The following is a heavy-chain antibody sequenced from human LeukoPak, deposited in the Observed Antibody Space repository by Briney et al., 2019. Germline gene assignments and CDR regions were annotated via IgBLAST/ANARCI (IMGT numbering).Heavy chain of an antibody. CDR3: ARGTAYSSSWYHSYYYGMDV. J-gene: IGHJ6*02. CDR1: GGSFSGYY. D-gene: IGHD6-13*01. V-gene: IGHV4-34*01. CDR2: INHSGST. Sequence: PSETLSLTCAVYGGSFSGYYWSWIRQPPGKGLEWIGEINHSGSTNYNPSLKSRVTISVDTSKNQFSLMLSSVTAADTAVYYCARGTAYSSSWYHSYYYGMDVWGQGTTVTVSS.